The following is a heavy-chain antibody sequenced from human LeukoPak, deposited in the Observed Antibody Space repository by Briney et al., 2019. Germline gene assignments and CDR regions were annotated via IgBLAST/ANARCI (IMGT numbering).Heavy chain of an antibody. J-gene: IGHJ3*02. V-gene: IGHV3-74*01. CDR3: AGNILLSEELAEIDFCYI. Sequence: QVPGKGLVWLSHINNDGSKTKYADSVKGRFTISRDNAKNTWYLQMNSQRVEDTAVSICAGNILLSEELAEIDFCYIWRLGTVVTVSS. D-gene: IGHD3-10*01. CDR2: INNDGSKT.